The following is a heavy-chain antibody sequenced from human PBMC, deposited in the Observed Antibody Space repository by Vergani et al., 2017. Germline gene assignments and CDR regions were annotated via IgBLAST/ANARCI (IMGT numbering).Heavy chain of an antibody. D-gene: IGHD6-13*01. J-gene: IGHJ6*02. CDR3: AREFLVYSSSWSLYYYYGMDV. V-gene: IGHV7-4-1*02. Sequence: QVQLVQSGSELKKPGASVKVSCKASGYTFTSYAMNWVRQAPGQGLEWMGWINTNTGNPTYAQGFTGRFVFSLYTSVSTAYLQISSLKAEDTAVYYCAREFLVYSSSWSLYYYYGMDVWGQGTAVTVSS. CDR2: INTNTGNP. CDR1: GYTFTSYA.